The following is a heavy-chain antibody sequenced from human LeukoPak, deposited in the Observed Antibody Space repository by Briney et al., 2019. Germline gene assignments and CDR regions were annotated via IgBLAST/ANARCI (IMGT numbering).Heavy chain of an antibody. CDR1: GFTFSSYG. J-gene: IGHJ5*02. D-gene: IGHD3-10*01. Sequence: GGSLRLSCAASGFTFSSYGMHWVRQAPGKGLEWVAVIWYDGSNKYYADSVKGRFTISRDNFKNTLYLQVNSLRAEDTAVYYCARGSGSYYNWLDPWGQGTLVTVSS. CDR2: IWYDGSNK. CDR3: ARGSGSYYNWLDP. V-gene: IGHV3-33*01.